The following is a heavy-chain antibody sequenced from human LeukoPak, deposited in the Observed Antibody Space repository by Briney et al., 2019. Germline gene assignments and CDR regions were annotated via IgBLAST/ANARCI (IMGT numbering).Heavy chain of an antibody. D-gene: IGHD3-10*01. Sequence: SETLSLTCAVYGGSFSGYYWSWIRQPPGKGLEWIGEINHSGSTNYNPSLKSRVTISVDTSKNQFSLKLSSVTAADTAVYYCARLPLKYYYGSGSYYYFDYWGQGTLVTVSS. J-gene: IGHJ4*02. CDR3: ARLPLKYYYGSGSYYYFDY. CDR1: GGSFSGYY. V-gene: IGHV4-34*01. CDR2: INHSGST.